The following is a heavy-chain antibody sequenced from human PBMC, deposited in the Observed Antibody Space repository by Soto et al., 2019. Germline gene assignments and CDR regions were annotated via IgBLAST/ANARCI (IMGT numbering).Heavy chain of an antibody. J-gene: IGHJ4*01. Sequence: EVQLVESGGGLVKPGGSLRLSCAASGFTFSNAWINWVRQAPGKGLEWVSRIKSKTDGGTTDYAEPVKGRFAISRDDSTNVVDLQMNSLNVEDTSVYYCGTESDSATIIVRFDYGGHGTLV. CDR1: GFTFSNAW. D-gene: IGHD5-12*01. V-gene: IGHV3-15*07. CDR2: IKSKTDGGTT. CDR3: GTESDSATIIVRFDY.